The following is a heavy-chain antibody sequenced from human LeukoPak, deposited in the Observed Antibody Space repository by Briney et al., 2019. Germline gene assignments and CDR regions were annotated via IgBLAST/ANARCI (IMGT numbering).Heavy chain of an antibody. CDR3: AKDRVARGEYFDY. CDR1: GFTFSDHA. CDR2: ISGSGDYT. J-gene: IGHJ4*02. Sequence: GGSLRLSCAASGFTFSDHAMSWVRQAPGKGLEWVSGISGSGDYTYHADSVKGRFTISRDNSKNTLYLQMNSLRAEDTAKYYCAKDRVARGEYFDYWGQGTLVTVSS. D-gene: IGHD5-12*01. V-gene: IGHV3-23*01.